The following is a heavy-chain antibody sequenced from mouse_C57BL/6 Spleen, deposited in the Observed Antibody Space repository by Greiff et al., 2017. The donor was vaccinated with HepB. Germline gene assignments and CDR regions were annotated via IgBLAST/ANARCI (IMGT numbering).Heavy chain of an antibody. CDR1: GYSITSGYY. V-gene: IGHV3-6*01. Sequence: EVKLMESGPGLVKPSQSLSLTCSVTGYSITSGYYWNWIRQFPGNKLEWMGYISYDGSNNYNPSLKNRISITRDTSKNQFFLKLNSVTTEDTATYYCARGVLLRYQRYFDVWGTGTTVTVSS. CDR3: ARGVLLRYQRYFDV. CDR2: ISYDGSN. D-gene: IGHD1-1*01. J-gene: IGHJ1*03.